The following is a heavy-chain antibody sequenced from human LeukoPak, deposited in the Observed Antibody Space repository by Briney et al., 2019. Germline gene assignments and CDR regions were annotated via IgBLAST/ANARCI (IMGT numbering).Heavy chain of an antibody. CDR2: ISSSSSYI. Sequence: GGSLRLSCAASGFTFSSYSMNWVRQAPGKGLEWVSSISSSSSYIYYADSVKGRFPISRDNAKNSLYLQMNSLRAEDTAVYYCARDPSSGWYRWFDPWGQGTLVTVSS. CDR1: GFTFSSYS. J-gene: IGHJ5*02. D-gene: IGHD6-19*01. CDR3: ARDPSSGWYRWFDP. V-gene: IGHV3-21*01.